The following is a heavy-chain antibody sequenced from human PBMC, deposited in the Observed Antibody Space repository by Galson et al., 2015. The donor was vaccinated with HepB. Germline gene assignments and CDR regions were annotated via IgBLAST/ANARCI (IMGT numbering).Heavy chain of an antibody. J-gene: IGHJ4*02. Sequence: SVKVSCKASGYTFSTYGISWVRQAPGKGLEWMGWISGYNGNTNYAQKLQGRVTMSTDTPTSTDYMELRSLRSDDTAVYYCARVVRAGAAYSDYWGQGTLVTVSS. D-gene: IGHD4-23*01. CDR1: GYTFSTYG. V-gene: IGHV1-18*01. CDR3: ARVVRAGAAYSDY. CDR2: ISGYNGNT.